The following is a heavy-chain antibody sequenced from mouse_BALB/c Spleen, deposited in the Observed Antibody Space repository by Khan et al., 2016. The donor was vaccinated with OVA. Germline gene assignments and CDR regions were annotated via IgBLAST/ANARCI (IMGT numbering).Heavy chain of an antibody. CDR1: GYSITSDYN. V-gene: IGHV3-1*02. J-gene: IGHJ3*01. D-gene: IGHD2-4*01. CDR3: AMDDYAWFAY. Sequence: EVQLQESGPDLVKPSQSLSLTCTVTGYSITSDYNWHWIRQFPGNKLEWMGYIHYSGSTNYNPSLKSRISFTRDTSKNQFFLQVNSVTTEDTATYYCAMDDYAWFAYWGQGTLVTVSA. CDR2: IHYSGST.